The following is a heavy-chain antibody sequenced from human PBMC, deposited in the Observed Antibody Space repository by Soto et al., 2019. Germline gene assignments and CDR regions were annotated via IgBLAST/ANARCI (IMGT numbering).Heavy chain of an antibody. V-gene: IGHV1-46*03. J-gene: IGHJ6*03. CDR2: INPSGGST. CDR1: GYTFTSYY. CDR3: ARGDIVVVPAATYYYYYMDV. Sequence: ASVKVSCKASGYTFTSYYMHWVRQAPGQGLEWMGIINPSGGSTSYAQKFQGRVTMTRDTSTSTVYMELSSLRSEDTAVYYCARGDIVVVPAATYYYYYMDVWGKGTTVTVSS. D-gene: IGHD2-2*01.